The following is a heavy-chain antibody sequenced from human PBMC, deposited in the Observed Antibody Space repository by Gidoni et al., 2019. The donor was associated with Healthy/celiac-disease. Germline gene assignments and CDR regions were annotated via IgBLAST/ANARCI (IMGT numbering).Heavy chain of an antibody. CDR1: GGTISSYT. D-gene: IGHD3-10*01. CDR2: TTPILGIA. Sequence: QVKLMQSGPEVKKPGSTAKVSDKASGGTISSYTISWVRQAPGQGLAWMGRTTPILGIANYAQKCQGSVRIHAVKSTSTAYMELSSLRSEDTAVYYCASHLKDGSGCYVGYWGQVTLVTVSS. V-gene: IGHV1-69*02. J-gene: IGHJ4*02. CDR3: ASHLKDGSGCYVGY.